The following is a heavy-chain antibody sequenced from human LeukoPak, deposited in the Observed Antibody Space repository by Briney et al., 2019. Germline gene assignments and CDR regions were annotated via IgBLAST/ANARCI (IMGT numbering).Heavy chain of an antibody. D-gene: IGHD3-9*01. V-gene: IGHV3-23*01. CDR3: AKFYDISTGYFDC. Sequence: GGSLRLSCAASGFTFSSFAMSWVRQAPGKGLEWVSSIGGTGTVTYYGDSVKGRFTISRVNSKNTLYLQMNSLRAEDTAVYYCAKFYDISTGYFDCWGQGTLVTVSS. CDR2: IGGTGTVT. J-gene: IGHJ4*02. CDR1: GFTFSSFA.